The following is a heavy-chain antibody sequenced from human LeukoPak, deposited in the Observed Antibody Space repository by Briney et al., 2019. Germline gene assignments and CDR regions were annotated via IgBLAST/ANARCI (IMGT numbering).Heavy chain of an antibody. Sequence: PSETLSLTCAVYGGSQQSFYWSWIRQPPGKGPEWIGEIDHIGRTKYNPPLKSRLTISIDTSKNQFSLRLGSLTAADTAVYYCAKPIDCSSTICTGPMDVWGKGTTVIVSA. CDR3: AKPIDCSSTICTGPMDV. J-gene: IGHJ6*04. V-gene: IGHV4-34*01. D-gene: IGHD2-2*01. CDR2: IDHIGRT. CDR1: GGSQQSFY.